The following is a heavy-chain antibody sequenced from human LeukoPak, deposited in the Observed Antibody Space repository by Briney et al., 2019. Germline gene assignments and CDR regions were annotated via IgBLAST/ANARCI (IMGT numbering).Heavy chain of an antibody. J-gene: IGHJ4*02. V-gene: IGHV3-7*01. CDR3: AREGDWNYEDY. CDR2: IKQDGSEK. Sequence: GGSLRLSCAASGFTFSNCWMSWVRQAPGKGLEWVANIKQDGSEKYYVNSVKGRFTISRDNAKNSLYLQMNSLRAEDTAIYYCAREGDWNYEDYWGQGTLVTVSS. CDR1: GFTFSNCW. D-gene: IGHD1-7*01.